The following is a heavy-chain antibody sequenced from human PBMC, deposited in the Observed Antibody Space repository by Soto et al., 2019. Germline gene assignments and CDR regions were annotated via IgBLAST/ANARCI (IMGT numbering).Heavy chain of an antibody. CDR2: ISAYNGNT. J-gene: IGHJ6*02. CDR1: GYTFTSYG. CDR3: AGKTPPMDV. V-gene: IGHV1-18*01. Sequence: QVQLVQSGAEVKKPGASVKISCKASGYTFTSYGISWVRQAPGQRLEWMGWISAYNGNTNYAQKLQGRSNMTTGTTTSTGYKELRSLKFDGTGVYYCAGKTPPMDVWGHRTKVTVS.